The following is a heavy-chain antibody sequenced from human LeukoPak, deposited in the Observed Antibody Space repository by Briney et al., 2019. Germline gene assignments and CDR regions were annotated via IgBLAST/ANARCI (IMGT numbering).Heavy chain of an antibody. V-gene: IGHV4-39*07. J-gene: IGHJ4*02. Sequence: PSETLSLTCTVSGDSISSSRYYWGWIRQPPGKGLEWIGSASYSGSPYYNPSLKSRVTTSVDTSKNQFSLNLSSVTAADTAVYYCARGEFDGGVYFDYWGQGTLVTVSS. CDR3: ARGEFDGGVYFDY. D-gene: IGHD3-9*01. CDR2: ASYSGSP. CDR1: GDSISSSRYY.